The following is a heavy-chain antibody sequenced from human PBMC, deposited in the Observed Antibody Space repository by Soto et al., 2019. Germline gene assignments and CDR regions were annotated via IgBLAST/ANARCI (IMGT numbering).Heavy chain of an antibody. V-gene: IGHV4-31*01. Sequence: QVQLQESGPGLVKPSQTLSLTCTVSGGSITSSGYYWSWIRQHPGEGLEWIGFTSNSGSTSYNPSLQSPLTISVDTSSNQFCLNLKSVTAADTAVYYCARGGGSTKVDSWGQGTLVTVSP. J-gene: IGHJ4*02. CDR1: GGSITSSGYY. CDR3: ARGGGSTKVDS. CDR2: TSNSGST. D-gene: IGHD2-2*01.